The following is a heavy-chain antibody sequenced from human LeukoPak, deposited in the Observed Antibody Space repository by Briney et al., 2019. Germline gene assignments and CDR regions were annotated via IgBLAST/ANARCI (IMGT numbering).Heavy chain of an antibody. D-gene: IGHD3-10*01. CDR1: GFTFSNYW. CDR3: ARTIRGY. CDR2: IKEDGSEK. J-gene: IGHJ4*02. V-gene: IGHV3-7*01. Sequence: GGSLRLSCIASGFTFSNYWMNWVRQAPGKGLEWVANIKEDGSEKYYVDSVKGRFTISRDNAKNSLSLQMNSLRAEDTAVYYCARTIRGYWGQGTLVTVSS.